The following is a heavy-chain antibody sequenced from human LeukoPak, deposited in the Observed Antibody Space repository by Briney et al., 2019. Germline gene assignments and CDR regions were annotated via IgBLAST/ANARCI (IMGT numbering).Heavy chain of an antibody. Sequence: GGSLRLSCAASGFTLSSYAMSWVRQAPGKGLEWVSAISGSGGSTYYADSVKGRFTISRDNSKNTLYLQMNSLRAEDTAVYYCAKDQAALLWFGEIDYWGQGTLVTVSS. V-gene: IGHV3-23*01. CDR2: ISGSGGST. J-gene: IGHJ4*02. CDR1: GFTLSSYA. CDR3: AKDQAALLWFGEIDY. D-gene: IGHD3-10*01.